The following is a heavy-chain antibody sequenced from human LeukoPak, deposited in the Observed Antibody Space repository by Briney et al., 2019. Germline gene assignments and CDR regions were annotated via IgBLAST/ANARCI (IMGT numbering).Heavy chain of an antibody. V-gene: IGHV3-33*01. CDR2: IWYDGSNK. D-gene: IGHD2-2*01. Sequence: HSGGSLRLSCAASGFTFSSYGMHWVRQAPGKGLEWVAVIWYDGSNKYYADSVKGRFTISRDNSKNTLYLQMNSLRAEDTAVYYCARERTPVAFDIWGQGTMVTVSS. CDR3: ARERTPVAFDI. J-gene: IGHJ3*02. CDR1: GFTFSSYG.